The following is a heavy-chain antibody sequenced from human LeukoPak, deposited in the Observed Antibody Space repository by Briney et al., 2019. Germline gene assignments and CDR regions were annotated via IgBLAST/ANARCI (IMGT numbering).Heavy chain of an antibody. CDR2: IYHSGST. CDR3: ARESIAVAGPFTGGMDV. D-gene: IGHD6-19*01. CDR1: GGSISSGGYS. J-gene: IGHJ6*02. V-gene: IGHV4-30-2*01. Sequence: SETLSLTCAVSGGSISSGGYSWSWIRQPPGKGLEWIGYIYHSGSTYYNPSLKSRVTISVDRSKNQFSLKLSSVTAADTAVYYCARESIAVAGPFTGGMDVWGQGTAVTVSS.